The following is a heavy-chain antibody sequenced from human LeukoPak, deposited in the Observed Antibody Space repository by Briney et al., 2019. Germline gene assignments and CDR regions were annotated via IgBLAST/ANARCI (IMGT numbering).Heavy chain of an antibody. V-gene: IGHV4-61*01. CDR1: GGSVSSGTYY. Sequence: SETLSLTCTVSGGSVSSGTYYWSWIRQPPGKGLEWIGYIYYSGSTNYNPSLKSRVTISVDTSKNQFSLKLSSVTAADTAVYNCARELIIGGAYYFDYWGQGTLVTVSS. CDR2: IYYSGST. CDR3: ARELIIGGAYYFDY. J-gene: IGHJ4*02. D-gene: IGHD3-16*01.